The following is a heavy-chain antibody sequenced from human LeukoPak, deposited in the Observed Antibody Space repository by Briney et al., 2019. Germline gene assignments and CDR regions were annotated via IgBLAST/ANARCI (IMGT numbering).Heavy chain of an antibody. CDR3: ARDSSGWNDAFNV. CDR2: SYHSGST. CDR1: GGSISSGGYS. V-gene: IGHV4-30-2*01. D-gene: IGHD6-19*01. Sequence: SETLSLTCAVSGGSISSGGYSWSWIRQPPGKGLECIGYSYHSGSTYDNPSLKSRVTISVDRSKNQFSLKLSSVTAADTAVYYCARDSSGWNDAFNVWGQGTMVTVSS. J-gene: IGHJ3*01.